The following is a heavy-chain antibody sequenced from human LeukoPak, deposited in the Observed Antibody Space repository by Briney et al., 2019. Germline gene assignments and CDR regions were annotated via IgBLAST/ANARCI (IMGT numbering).Heavy chain of an antibody. CDR1: GYTFTGYY. V-gene: IGHV1-46*01. D-gene: IGHD6-6*01. CDR2: INPSGGFT. Sequence: GASLKLSCKASGYTFTGYYMHWVRQVPGQGLEWMGMINPSGGFTSYAQRFKGRVTMTRDMSTSTVYMQLNNLRSEDTGVYYCAREEYSGSSSDFDYWGQGTLVTVSS. J-gene: IGHJ4*02. CDR3: AREEYSGSSSDFDY.